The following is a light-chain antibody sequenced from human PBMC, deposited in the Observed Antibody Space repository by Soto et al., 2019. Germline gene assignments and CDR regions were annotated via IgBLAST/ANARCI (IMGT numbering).Light chain of an antibody. CDR1: QSVCSSY. CDR3: QQYGSSPWT. J-gene: IGKJ1*01. V-gene: IGKV3-20*01. CDR2: GAS. Sequence: EIVLTQSPGTLSLSPGERDTLSCRASQSVCSSYLAWYQQKPGQAPRLLIYGASSRATGIPDRFSGSGSGTDFTLTISRLEPEDFAVYYCQQYGSSPWTFGQGTSGYQT.